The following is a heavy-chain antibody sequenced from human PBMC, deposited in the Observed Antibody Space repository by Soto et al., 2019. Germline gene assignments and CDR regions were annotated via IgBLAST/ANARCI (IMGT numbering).Heavy chain of an antibody. D-gene: IGHD6-25*01. J-gene: IGHJ4*02. CDR1: GGPISSSSYY. CDR3: AGSRLHFNWDHFYY. Sequence: SETLSLTCTVSGGPISSSSYYWGWIRQPPGKGLEWIGSIYYSGSTYYNPFLKSRVTISVDTSKNQFSLKLRSVTAADTAVYYCAGSRLHFNWDHFYYWGQGTLVPVSS. V-gene: IGHV4-39*01. CDR2: IYYSGST.